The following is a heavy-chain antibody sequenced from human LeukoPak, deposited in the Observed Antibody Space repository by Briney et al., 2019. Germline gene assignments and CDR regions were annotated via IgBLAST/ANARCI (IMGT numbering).Heavy chain of an antibody. CDR1: GGSISSYY. CDR2: IYYSGST. Sequence: SETLSLTCTVSGGSISSYYWSWIRQPPGKGLEWIGYIYYSGSTNYNPSLKSRVTISLDTSKNQFSLKLSSVTAADTAVYYCARINEHIVGVDGSWFDPWGQGTLVTVSS. D-gene: IGHD1-26*01. CDR3: ARINEHIVGVDGSWFDP. V-gene: IGHV4-59*01. J-gene: IGHJ5*02.